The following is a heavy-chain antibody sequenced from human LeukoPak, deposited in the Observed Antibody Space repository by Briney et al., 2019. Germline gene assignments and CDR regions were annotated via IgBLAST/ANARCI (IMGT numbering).Heavy chain of an antibody. J-gene: IGHJ4*02. CDR1: GGSISGYY. CDR2: ISSSGST. D-gene: IGHD5-18*01. V-gene: IGHV4-4*07. Sequence: PSETLSLTCIVSGGSISGYYWSWIRQPAGKGLEWIGRISSSGSTNYNPSLKSRVTLSVGTSKNQFSLNLSSVTAADTAVYYCARDRGYSYGYGYYFDFWGQGTLVTVSS. CDR3: ARDRGYSYGYGYYFDF.